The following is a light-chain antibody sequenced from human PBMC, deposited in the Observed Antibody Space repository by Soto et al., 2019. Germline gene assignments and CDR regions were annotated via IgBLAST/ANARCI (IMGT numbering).Light chain of an antibody. CDR3: YSYAGSTTYV. CDR2: EVI. CDR1: SSDVGSYNL. J-gene: IGLJ1*01. Sequence: QSALTQPDSVSGSPGQSITISCTGTSSDVGSYNLVSWYQQHPGKAPKLMIYEVIKRPSGVSNRFSASKSGNTASLTISWLQAEDEADYYCYSYAGSTTYVFGTGTKLTVL. V-gene: IGLV2-23*02.